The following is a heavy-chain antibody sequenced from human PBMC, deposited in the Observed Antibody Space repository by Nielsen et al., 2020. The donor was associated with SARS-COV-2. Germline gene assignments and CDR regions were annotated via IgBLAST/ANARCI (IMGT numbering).Heavy chain of an antibody. CDR1: GYTFTNYY. V-gene: IGHV1-46*01. CDR3: ARAQLRSTWDFDS. D-gene: IGHD2-2*01. Sequence: SVKVSCKASGYTFTNYYMHWVRQAPGQGLEWMGIINPSGGTTIYAQKFQGRVTMTRDTSTSTVYMELTTLRSEDTATYYCARAQLRSTWDFDSWGQGTLVTVSS. J-gene: IGHJ4*02. CDR2: INPSGGTT.